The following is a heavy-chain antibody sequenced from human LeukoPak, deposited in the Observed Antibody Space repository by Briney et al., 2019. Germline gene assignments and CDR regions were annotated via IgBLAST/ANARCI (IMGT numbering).Heavy chain of an antibody. Sequence: ASVKVSCKASGYTFTGYYMHWVRQAPGQGLEWMGWINPNSGGTNYAQKFQGWVTMTRDTSISTAYMELSRLRSDDTAVYYCARGAGLYSSGWYVRPSDYWGQGTLVTVSS. CDR2: INPNSGGT. D-gene: IGHD6-19*01. V-gene: IGHV1-2*04. CDR1: GYTFTGYY. J-gene: IGHJ4*02. CDR3: ARGAGLYSSGWYVRPSDY.